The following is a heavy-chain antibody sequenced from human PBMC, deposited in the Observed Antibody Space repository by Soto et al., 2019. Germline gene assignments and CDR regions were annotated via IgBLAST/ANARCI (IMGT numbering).Heavy chain of an antibody. V-gene: IGHV4-34*01. CDR3: ARVSADYYGSGSYWGAYYYYYMDV. Sequence: PSETLSLTCAVYGGSFSGYYWSWIRRPPGKGLEWIGEINHSGSTNYNPSLKSRVTISVDTSKNQFSLKLSSVTAADTAVYYCARVSADYYGSGSYWGAYYYYYMDVWGKGTTVTVSS. D-gene: IGHD3-10*01. CDR1: GGSFSGYY. J-gene: IGHJ6*03. CDR2: INHSGST.